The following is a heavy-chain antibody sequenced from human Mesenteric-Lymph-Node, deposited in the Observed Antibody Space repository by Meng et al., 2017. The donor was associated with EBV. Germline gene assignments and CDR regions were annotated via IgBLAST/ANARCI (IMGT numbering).Heavy chain of an antibody. CDR3: ATLHYDGSGYYFGSWFDP. CDR1: VAAISNNNW. Sequence: VPPQGSGPGTGKALGTLSLTFAVSVAAISNNNWWSWVRQPPGKGLEWIGEIYHSGSTNSNPSLKGRVTISVDKSKNQFSLKMSSVTAADTAVYYCATLHYDGSGYYFGSWFDPWGQGTLVTVSS. CDR2: IYHSGST. V-gene: IGHV4-4*02. J-gene: IGHJ5*02. D-gene: IGHD3-22*01.